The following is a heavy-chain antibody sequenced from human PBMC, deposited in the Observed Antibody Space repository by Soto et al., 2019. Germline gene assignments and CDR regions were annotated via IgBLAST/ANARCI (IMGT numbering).Heavy chain of an antibody. V-gene: IGHV3-23*01. D-gene: IGHD1-26*01. CDR2: ISGSGGST. J-gene: IGHJ4*02. CDR1: GFTFSSYA. Sequence: EVPLLESGGGLVQPGGSLRLSCAASGFTFSSYAMRWFRQAPVKGLEWVSAISGSGGSTYYADSVKGRFTISRDNSKNTLYLQMNSLRAEDTAVYYCARRGSGSYYDYWGQGTLVTVSS. CDR3: ARRGSGSYYDY.